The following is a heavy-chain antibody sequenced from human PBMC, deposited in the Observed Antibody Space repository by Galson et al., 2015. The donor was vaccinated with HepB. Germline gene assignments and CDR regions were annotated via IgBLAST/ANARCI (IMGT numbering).Heavy chain of an antibody. CDR2: IYSGGST. Sequence: SLRLSCAASGFTVSSNYMSWVRQAPGKGLEWVSVIYSGGSTYYADSVKGRFTISRDNSKNTLYLQMNSLRAEDTAVYYCARGGYDSSGYLDYWGQGTLVTVSS. J-gene: IGHJ4*02. D-gene: IGHD3-22*01. CDR1: GFTVSSNY. V-gene: IGHV3-66*01. CDR3: ARGGYDSSGYLDY.